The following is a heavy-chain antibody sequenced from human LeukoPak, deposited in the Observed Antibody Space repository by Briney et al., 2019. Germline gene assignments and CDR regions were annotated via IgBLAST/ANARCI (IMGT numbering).Heavy chain of an antibody. CDR3: AREGVAAAEQGWFDP. Sequence: SQTLSLTYTVSGGSISSGGYYWSWIRQHPGKGLEWIGDIYYSGSTYYNPSLKSRVTISVDTSKNQFSLKLSSVTAADTAVYYCAREGVAAAEQGWFDPWGQGTLVTVSS. CDR1: GGSISSGGYY. CDR2: IYYSGST. V-gene: IGHV4-31*03. D-gene: IGHD6-13*01. J-gene: IGHJ5*02.